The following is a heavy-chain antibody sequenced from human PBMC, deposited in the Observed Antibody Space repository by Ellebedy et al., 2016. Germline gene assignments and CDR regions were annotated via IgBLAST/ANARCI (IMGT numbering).Heavy chain of an antibody. J-gene: IGHJ4*02. V-gene: IGHV3-21*01. CDR2: ISSSSSYI. CDR3: ARVIRLAAAALDY. D-gene: IGHD6-13*01. Sequence: GESLKISXAASGFTFSSYSMNWVRQAPGKGLEWVSSISSSSSYIYYADSVKGRFTISRDNAKNSLYLQMNSLRAEDTAVYYCARVIRLAAAALDYWGQGTLVTVSS. CDR1: GFTFSSYS.